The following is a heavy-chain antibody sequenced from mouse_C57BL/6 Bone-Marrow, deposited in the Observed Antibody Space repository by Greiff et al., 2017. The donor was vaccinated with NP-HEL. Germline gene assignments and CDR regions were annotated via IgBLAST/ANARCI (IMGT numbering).Heavy chain of an antibody. V-gene: IGHV1-50*01. J-gene: IGHJ4*01. CDR2: IDPSDSYT. Sequence: QVQLQQPGAELVKPGASVKLSCKASGYTFTSYWMTWVKQRPGQGLEWIGEIDPSDSYTNYNQQFKGTATLTVDTSSSTAYMQLSSLTSEDAAVYYCARDSAGYYAMDYWGQGTSVTVSS. D-gene: IGHD3-2*02. CDR1: GYTFTSYW. CDR3: ARDSAGYYAMDY.